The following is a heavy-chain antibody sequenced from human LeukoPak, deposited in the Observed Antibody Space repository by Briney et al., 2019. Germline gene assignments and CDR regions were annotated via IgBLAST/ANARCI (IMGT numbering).Heavy chain of an antibody. CDR1: GFTFSSYG. D-gene: IGHD6-19*01. J-gene: IGHJ4*02. V-gene: IGHV3-30*18. Sequence: PGRSLRLSCAASGFTFSSYGMHWVRQAPGKGLEWVAVISYDGSNKCYADSVKGRFTISRDNSKNTLYLQMNSLRAGDTAVYYCAKAGTQQWLLFVGVYWGQGALVTVSS. CDR2: ISYDGSNK. CDR3: AKAGTQQWLLFVGVY.